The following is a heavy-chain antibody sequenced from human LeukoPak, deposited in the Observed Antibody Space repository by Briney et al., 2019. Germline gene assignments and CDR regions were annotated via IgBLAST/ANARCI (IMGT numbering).Heavy chain of an antibody. V-gene: IGHV1-3*01. CDR3: ATPIPPSGSYYY. CDR1: GYTFTSYA. J-gene: IGHJ4*02. Sequence: ASVTVSCKASGYTFTSYAMHWVRQAPGQRLEWMGWINAGNGNTKYSQKFQARVTITRDTSASTAYMELSSLRSEDTAVYYCATPIPPSGSYYYWGQGTLVTVSS. CDR2: INAGNGNT. D-gene: IGHD1-26*01.